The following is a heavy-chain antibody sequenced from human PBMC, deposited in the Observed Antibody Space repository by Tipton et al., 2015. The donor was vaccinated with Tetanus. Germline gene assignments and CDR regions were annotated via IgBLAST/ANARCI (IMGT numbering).Heavy chain of an antibody. Sequence: GLVKPSQTMSLTCTVSGASISSGGYFWNWIRHHPGKGLEWIGYIYYSGDTFYNPSLRSRLSMSVDTSKNQFSLKLDSVTAADTAIYYCARDQGGGRVVRLNWFDPWGPGILVTVSS. V-gene: IGHV4-31*03. CDR2: IYYSGDT. J-gene: IGHJ5*02. CDR3: ARDQGGGRVVRLNWFDP. CDR1: GASISSGGYF. D-gene: IGHD6-6*01.